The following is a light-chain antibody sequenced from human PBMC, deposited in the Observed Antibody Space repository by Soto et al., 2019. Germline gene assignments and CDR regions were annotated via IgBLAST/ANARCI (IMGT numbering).Light chain of an antibody. CDR3: QQYDSYPLT. Sequence: DLQMTQSPSTLSASVGDRVTITCRASQSISSWLAWYQQKPGKAPNLLIYKTSSLESGVPSRFSGSGSGTEFTLTVNSLQPDDFATYYCQQYDSYPLTFGGGTKVDIK. J-gene: IGKJ4*01. V-gene: IGKV1-5*03. CDR1: QSISSW. CDR2: KTS.